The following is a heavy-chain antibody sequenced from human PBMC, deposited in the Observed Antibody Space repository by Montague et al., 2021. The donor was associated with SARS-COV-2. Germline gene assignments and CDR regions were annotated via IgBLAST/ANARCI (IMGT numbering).Heavy chain of an antibody. CDR1: GGSFSGYY. V-gene: IGHV4-34*01. Sequence: SETLSLTCAVYGGSFSGYYWSWIRQPPGKGLAWIGENNHSGSTNYNPSLKSRVTISVDTSKNQFSLKLSSVTAADTAVYYCARVRYYGSGTSLGMDVWGQGTTVTVSS. J-gene: IGHJ6*02. CDR3: ARVRYYGSGTSLGMDV. CDR2: NNHSGST. D-gene: IGHD3-10*01.